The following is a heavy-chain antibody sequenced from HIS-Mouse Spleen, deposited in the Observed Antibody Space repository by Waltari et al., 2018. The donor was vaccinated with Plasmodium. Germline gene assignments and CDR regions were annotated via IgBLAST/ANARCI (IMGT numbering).Heavy chain of an antibody. Sequence: QVQLQQWGAGLLKPSETLSLTCPVYGSFSGYYWGWIRQPPGKGLEWIGEINHSGSTNYNPSLKSRVTISVDTSKNQFSLKLSSVTAADTAVYYCARGRVLGTSSGYFDLWGRGTLVTVSS. CDR3: ARGRVLGTSSGYFDL. D-gene: IGHD3-10*01. CDR1: GSFSGYY. CDR2: INHSGST. J-gene: IGHJ2*01. V-gene: IGHV4-34*01.